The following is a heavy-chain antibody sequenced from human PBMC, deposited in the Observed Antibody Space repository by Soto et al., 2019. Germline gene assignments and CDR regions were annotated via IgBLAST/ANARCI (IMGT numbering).Heavy chain of an antibody. CDR3: AHSRPPRLLDY. D-gene: IGHD6-6*01. Sequence: QITLKESGPPLVKPTQTLTLTCTFSGFSLSTSGVGVGWIRQPPGKALEWLALIYWDDDKRYSPSLNSWLTITKDTSKNQVVLTMTNMDPVDTATYYCAHSRPPRLLDYWGQGTLVTVSS. CDR1: GFSLSTSGVG. V-gene: IGHV2-5*02. J-gene: IGHJ4*02. CDR2: IYWDDDK.